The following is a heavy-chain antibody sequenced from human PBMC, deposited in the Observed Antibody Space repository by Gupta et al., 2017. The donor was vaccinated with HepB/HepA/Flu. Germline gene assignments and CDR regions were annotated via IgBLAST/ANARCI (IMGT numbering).Heavy chain of an antibody. CDR3: AWSNGMDV. CDR2: ISYDGSNK. Sequence: QVQLVESGGGVVQPGRSLRLSCAASGFTFSSYDMHWVRQAPGKGLEWVALISYDGSNKYYADAVKGRFTISRDNSKNTLYLQMNSLRAEDTAVYYCAWSNGMDVWGQGTTVVVSS. V-gene: IGHV3-30*03. J-gene: IGHJ6*02. CDR1: GFTFSSYD. D-gene: IGHD3-3*01.